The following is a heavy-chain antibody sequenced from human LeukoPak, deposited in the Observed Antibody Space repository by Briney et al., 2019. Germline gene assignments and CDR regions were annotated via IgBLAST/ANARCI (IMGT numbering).Heavy chain of an antibody. CDR3: ARDRYSSRTNFDY. Sequence: SVKVSCKASGGTFSSYAISWVRQAPGQGLEWMGGIIPIFGTANYAQKFQGRVTITADESTSTAYMELSSLRSEDTAVYYCARDRYSSRTNFDYWGQGTLVTVSS. CDR2: IIPIFGTA. D-gene: IGHD6-13*01. CDR1: GGTFSSYA. J-gene: IGHJ4*02. V-gene: IGHV1-69*13.